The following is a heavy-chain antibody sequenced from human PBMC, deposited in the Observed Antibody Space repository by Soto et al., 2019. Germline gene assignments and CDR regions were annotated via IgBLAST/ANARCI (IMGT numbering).Heavy chain of an antibody. CDR2: IYYSGST. V-gene: IGHV4-39*01. Sequence: PSDALSLTSTLSGHSISSSSYHWGWIRQPPGKGLEWIGSIYYSGSTYYNPSLKSRVTISVDTSKNQFSLKLSSVTAADTAVYYCARHHETKGGMDVWGQGTTVTVS. CDR3: ARHHETKGGMDV. J-gene: IGHJ6*02. CDR1: GHSISSSSYH.